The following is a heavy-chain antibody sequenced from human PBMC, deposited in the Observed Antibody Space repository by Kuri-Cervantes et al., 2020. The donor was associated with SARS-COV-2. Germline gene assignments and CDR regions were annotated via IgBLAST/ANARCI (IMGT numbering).Heavy chain of an antibody. CDR1: GFTFSNYW. D-gene: IGHD2-15*01. V-gene: IGHV3-74*01. CDR3: ARDSEVVVAPSAFDI. Sequence: GESLKISCAAPGFTFSNYWMYWVRQAPGKGLVWVSRINSDGSTTGYADSVKGRFTISRDNAKNTLFLQMNSLRAEDTAVYYCARDSEVVVAPSAFDIWGQGTMVTVSS. J-gene: IGHJ3*02. CDR2: INSDGSTT.